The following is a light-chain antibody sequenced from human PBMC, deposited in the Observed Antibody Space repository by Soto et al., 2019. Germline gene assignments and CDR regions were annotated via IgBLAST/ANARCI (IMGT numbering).Light chain of an antibody. CDR2: EVS. CDR3: FSCKPERTQV. CDR1: SRDIGAYNY. J-gene: IGLJ1*01. Sequence: QALLTQPASVSGSPGQSITISFTGSSRDIGAYNYVSWFQQYPGKAPKLIISEVSNRPSGVSNRFSGSKSGTAASLTISGLPTDAAADYFCFSCKPERTQVFGPRSLGTV. V-gene: IGLV2-14*01.